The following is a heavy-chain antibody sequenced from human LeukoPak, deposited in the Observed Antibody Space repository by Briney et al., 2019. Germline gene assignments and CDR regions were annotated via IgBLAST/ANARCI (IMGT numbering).Heavy chain of an antibody. D-gene: IGHD6-19*01. J-gene: IGHJ4*02. V-gene: IGHV3-30*02. CDR1: GFTFSSYG. CDR2: IRYDGSNK. CDR3: AEGTDSSGWYKDY. Sequence: GGSLRLSCAASGFTFSSYGMHWVRQAPGKGLEWVAFIRYDGSNKYYADSVKGRFTISRDNSKNTLYLQMNSLRAEDTAVYYCAEGTDSSGWYKDYWGQGTLVTVSS.